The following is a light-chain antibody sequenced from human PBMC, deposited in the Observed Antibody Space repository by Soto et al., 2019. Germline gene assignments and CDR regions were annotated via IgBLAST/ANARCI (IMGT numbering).Light chain of an antibody. CDR3: QQYDTFLHT. V-gene: IGKV1-5*01. CDR2: DAS. Sequence: DIQMTQSPSTLSASVGERITITCRASQSISNWLAWYQQKPGKAPKLLIYDASTLESGVPSRFSGSGFGTEFTLTVSSLQPDDFATYYCQQYDTFLHTFGQGTKLEIK. J-gene: IGKJ2*01. CDR1: QSISNW.